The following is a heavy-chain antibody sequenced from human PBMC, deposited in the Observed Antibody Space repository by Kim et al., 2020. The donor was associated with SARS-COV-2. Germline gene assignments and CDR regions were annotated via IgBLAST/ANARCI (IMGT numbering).Heavy chain of an antibody. J-gene: IGHJ4*02. Sequence: YADSVKGRFTISRDNSKNTLYLQMNSLRAEDTAVYYCAKERYYYDSNGGYWGQGTLVTVSS. V-gene: IGHV3-23*01. CDR3: AKERYYYDSNGGY. D-gene: IGHD3-22*01.